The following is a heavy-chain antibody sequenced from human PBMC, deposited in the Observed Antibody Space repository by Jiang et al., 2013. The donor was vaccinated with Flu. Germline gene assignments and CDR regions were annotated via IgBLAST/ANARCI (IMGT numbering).Heavy chain of an antibody. Sequence: SSVKVSCRPSGGIFTSYGFSWVRQAPGQGLEWMGGIIPIFGTTKYAQKFQGRVIITADKSARTTYMELNSLRSEDTAVYYCARAEIVATTSDYYYYAMDVWGQGTTVTVSS. D-gene: IGHD5-12*01. CDR2: IIPIFGTT. V-gene: IGHV1-69*06. CDR1: GGIFTSYG. CDR3: ARAEIVATTSDYYYYAMDV. J-gene: IGHJ6*02.